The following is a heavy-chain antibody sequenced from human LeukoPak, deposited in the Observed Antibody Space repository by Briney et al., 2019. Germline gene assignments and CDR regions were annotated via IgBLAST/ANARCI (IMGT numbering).Heavy chain of an antibody. Sequence: SETLSLTCTVSGGSISSYYWSWIRQPPGKGLEWNGYIYYSGSTNYNPSLKSRVTISVDTSKNQFSLKLSSVTAADTAVYYCARGTWNYVDFDYWGQGTLVTVSS. CDR2: IYYSGST. CDR1: GGSISSYY. V-gene: IGHV4-59*01. J-gene: IGHJ4*02. D-gene: IGHD1-7*01. CDR3: ARGTWNYVDFDY.